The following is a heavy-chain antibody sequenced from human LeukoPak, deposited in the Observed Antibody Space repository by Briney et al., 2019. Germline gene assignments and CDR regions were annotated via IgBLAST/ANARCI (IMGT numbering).Heavy chain of an antibody. V-gene: IGHV4-34*01. Sequence: PSETLSLTCAVYGGSFSGYYWSWVRQPPGKGLEWIGEINHSGSTNYNPSLKSRVTISVDTSKNQFSLKLSSVTAADTAVYYCARHEVATILSSSWFGLFAYWGQGTLVTVSS. CDR3: ARHEVATILSSSWFGLFAY. J-gene: IGHJ4*02. D-gene: IGHD6-13*01. CDR1: GGSFSGYY. CDR2: INHSGST.